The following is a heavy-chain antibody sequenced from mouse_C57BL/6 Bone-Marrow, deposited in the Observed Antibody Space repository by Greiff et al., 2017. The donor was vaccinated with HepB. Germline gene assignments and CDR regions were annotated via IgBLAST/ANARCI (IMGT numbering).Heavy chain of an antibody. Sequence: VKLKQPGAELVKPGASVKLSCKASGYTFTSYWMHWVKQRPGRGLEWIGRIDPNSGGTKYNEKFKSKATLTVDKPSSTAYMQLSSLTSEDSAVYYCARGIYSNYEGYYAMDYWGQGTSVTVSS. J-gene: IGHJ4*01. CDR2: IDPNSGGT. CDR1: GYTFTSYW. V-gene: IGHV1-72*01. D-gene: IGHD2-5*01. CDR3: ARGIYSNYEGYYAMDY.